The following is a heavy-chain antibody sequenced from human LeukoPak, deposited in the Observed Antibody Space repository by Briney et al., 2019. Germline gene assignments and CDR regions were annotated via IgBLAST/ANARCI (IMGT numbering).Heavy chain of an antibody. V-gene: IGHV4-34*01. J-gene: IGHJ4*02. CDR1: GGSFSGYY. CDR3: ARVREQWLVRGPNFDY. CDR2: INHSGST. D-gene: IGHD6-19*01. Sequence: SETLSLTCAVYGGSFSGYYWSWIRQPPGKGLEWIGEINHSGSTNYNPSLKSRVTISVDTSKNQFSLKLSSVTAADTAVYYCARVREQWLVRGPNFDYWGQGTLVTVSS.